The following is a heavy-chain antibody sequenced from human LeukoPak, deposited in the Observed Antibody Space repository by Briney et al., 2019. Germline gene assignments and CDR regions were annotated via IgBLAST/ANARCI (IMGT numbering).Heavy chain of an antibody. CDR2: IRYDGSNK. CDR3: AKDPTAYSSGWIFDY. CDR1: GFPFNSYG. J-gene: IGHJ4*02. D-gene: IGHD6-19*01. V-gene: IGHV3-30*02. Sequence: GGSLVLSCAASGFPFNSYGMHWVRQAPGTGLEWVAFIRYDGSNKYYADSVKGRFTISRDNSKNTLYLQMNSLRAEDTAVYYCAKDPTAYSSGWIFDYWGQGTLVTVSS.